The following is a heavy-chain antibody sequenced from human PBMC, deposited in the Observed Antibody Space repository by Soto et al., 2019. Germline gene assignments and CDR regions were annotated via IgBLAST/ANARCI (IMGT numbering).Heavy chain of an antibody. D-gene: IGHD5-12*01. CDR2: ISAYNGNT. CDR3: ARDAHIVATMGTWFDP. J-gene: IGHJ5*02. CDR1: GYTFTSYG. V-gene: IGHV1-18*01. Sequence: ASVKVSCKASGYTFTSYGISWVRQAPGQGLEWMGWISAYNGNTNYAQKLQGRVTMTTDTSTSTAYMELRSLRSDDTAVYYCARDAHIVATMGTWFDPWGQGTMVTVSS.